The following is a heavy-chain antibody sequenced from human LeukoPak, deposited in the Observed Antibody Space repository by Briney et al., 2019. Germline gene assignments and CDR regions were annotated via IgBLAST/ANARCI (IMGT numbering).Heavy chain of an antibody. CDR2: INTDGSST. V-gene: IGHV3-74*01. D-gene: IGHD6-19*01. Sequence: GGSLRLSCAASGFTFSSYWMHWVRQAPGKGLVWVSRINTDGSSTSYADSVKGRFTISRDNAKNTLYLQMNSLRAEDTAVYYCARDRDSSGWFGGFDYWGQGTLVTVSS. CDR3: ARDRDSSGWFGGFDY. CDR1: GFTFSSYW. J-gene: IGHJ4*02.